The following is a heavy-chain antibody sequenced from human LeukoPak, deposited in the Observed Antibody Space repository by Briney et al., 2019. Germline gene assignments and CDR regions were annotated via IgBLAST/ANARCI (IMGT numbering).Heavy chain of an antibody. V-gene: IGHV3-23*01. J-gene: IGHJ1*01. D-gene: IGHD6-13*01. CDR2: ISGSGGST. Sequence: GGSLRLSCAASGFTFSSYAMSWVRQAPGKGLEWVSDISGSGGSTYYADSVKGRFTISRDNSKNALYLQMNSLRAEDTAVYYCAKERAAAVAEYFQHWGQGTLVTVSS. CDR3: AKERAAAVAEYFQH. CDR1: GFTFSSYA.